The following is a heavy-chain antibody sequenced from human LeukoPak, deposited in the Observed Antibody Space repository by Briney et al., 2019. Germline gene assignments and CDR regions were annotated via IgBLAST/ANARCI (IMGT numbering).Heavy chain of an antibody. CDR3: ARELERRRSYYYGMDV. CDR2: IIPIFGTA. CDR1: GYTFTSYG. V-gene: IGHV1-69*13. D-gene: IGHD1-1*01. Sequence: SVKVSCKASGYTFTSYGISWVRQAPGQGLEWMGGIIPIFGTANYAQKFQGRVTITADESTSTAYMELSSLRSEDTAVYYCARELERRRSYYYGMDVWGQGTTVTVSS. J-gene: IGHJ6*02.